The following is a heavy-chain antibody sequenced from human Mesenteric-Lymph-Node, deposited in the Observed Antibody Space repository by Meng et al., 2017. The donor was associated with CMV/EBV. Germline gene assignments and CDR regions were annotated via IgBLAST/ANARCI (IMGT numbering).Heavy chain of an antibody. J-gene: IGHJ4*02. D-gene: IGHD6-13*01. Sequence: GESLKISCAASGFTFSDYGLNWVRQAPGKGLEWVSYISSGGTTLYYADSVKGRFTISRDNAENSLFLQMDSLRAEDTAVYYCARDIGSSWYYFDYWGQGTLVTVSS. CDR2: ISSGGTTL. CDR3: ARDIGSSWYYFDY. CDR1: GFTFSDYG. V-gene: IGHV3-48*04.